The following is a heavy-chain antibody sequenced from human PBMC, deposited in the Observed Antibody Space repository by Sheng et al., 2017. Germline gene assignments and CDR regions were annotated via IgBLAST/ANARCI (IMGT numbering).Heavy chain of an antibody. Sequence: EVQLVESGGVLVQPGESLRLSCAASGFIASSNYLTWVRQAPGKGLEWVSVIYSSGNTYYADSVKGRFTISRDNSKNTLYLQMSSLRAEDTAVYYCARIDYRLAFDIWGQGT. CDR3: ARIDYRLAFDI. J-gene: IGHJ3*02. CDR2: IYSSGNT. CDR1: GFIASSNY. D-gene: IGHD4-4*01. V-gene: IGHV3-66*01.